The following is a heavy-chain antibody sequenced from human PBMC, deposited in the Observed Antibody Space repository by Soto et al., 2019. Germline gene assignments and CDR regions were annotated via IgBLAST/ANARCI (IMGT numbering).Heavy chain of an antibody. J-gene: IGHJ6*02. Sequence: QVQLVQSGAEVKKPGSSVKVSCKASGGTFSSYAISWVRQAPGQGLEWMGGIIPIFGTANYAQKFQGRVTITADESTSTAYMELSSLRSEDTAVYYCARGRGYGEYKTHYYYYYGMDVWGQGTTVTVSS. CDR2: IIPIFGTA. CDR3: ARGRGYGEYKTHYYYYYGMDV. V-gene: IGHV1-69*01. CDR1: GGTFSSYA. D-gene: IGHD4-17*01.